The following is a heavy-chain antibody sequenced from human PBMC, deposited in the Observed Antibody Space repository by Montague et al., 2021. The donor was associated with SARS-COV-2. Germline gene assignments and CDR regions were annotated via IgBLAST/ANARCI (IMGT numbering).Heavy chain of an antibody. Sequence: SETLSLTCTVSGGSFIGYFWSWIRQSPGRGLEWIGEINHNGNTKYNPSLKSRVTLSIDTPRIHISLQLTSVTAADTAVYYCARRLHSYCWGTYRDWGQGTLVTVSS. CDR1: GGSFIGYF. V-gene: IGHV4-34*01. J-gene: IGHJ4*02. CDR2: INHNGNT. D-gene: IGHD3-16*01. CDR3: ARRLHSYCWGTYRD.